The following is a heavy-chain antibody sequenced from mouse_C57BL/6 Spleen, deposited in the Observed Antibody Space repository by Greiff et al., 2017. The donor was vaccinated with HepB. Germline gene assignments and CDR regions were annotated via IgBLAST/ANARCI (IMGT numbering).Heavy chain of an antibody. CDR1: GYTFTSYW. D-gene: IGHD1-1*01. CDR3: ARSAGENYGSSLYYFDY. CDR2: IDPNSGGT. V-gene: IGHV1-72*01. Sequence: QVQLQQPGAELVKPGASVKLSCKASGYTFTSYWMHWVKQRPGRGLEWIGRIDPNSGGTKYNEKFKSKATLTVDKPSSTAYMQLSSLTSEDSAVYYCARSAGENYGSSLYYFDYWGQGTTLTVSS. J-gene: IGHJ2*01.